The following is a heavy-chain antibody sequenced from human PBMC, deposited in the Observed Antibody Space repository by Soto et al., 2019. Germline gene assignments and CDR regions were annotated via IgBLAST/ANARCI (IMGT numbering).Heavy chain of an antibody. CDR2: MNPNLGKA. Sequence: ASAEISRKSSRDTVNISAVTGLLKTTGQGLEWMGWMNPNLGKAGYAQKFQGRVTMTRNTSISTAYMELSSLRSEDTAVYYCARGHKDVWGKGTTVTVSS. CDR1: RDTVNISA. CDR3: ARGHKDV. J-gene: IGHJ6*04. V-gene: IGHV1-8*02.